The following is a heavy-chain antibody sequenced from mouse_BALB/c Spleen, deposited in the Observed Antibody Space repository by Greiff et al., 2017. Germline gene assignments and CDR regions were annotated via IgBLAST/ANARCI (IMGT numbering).Heavy chain of an antibody. V-gene: IGHV3-8*02. CDR3: ARESYYGNFDWYFDV. CDR1: GDSITSGY. D-gene: IGHD2-1*01. Sequence: EVQLVESGPSLVKPSQTLSLTCSVTGDSITSGYWNWIRKFPGNKLEYMGYISYSGSTYYNPSLKSRISITRDTSKNQYYLQLNSVTTEDTATYYCARESYYGNFDWYFDVWGAGTTVTVSS. CDR2: ISYSGST. J-gene: IGHJ1*01.